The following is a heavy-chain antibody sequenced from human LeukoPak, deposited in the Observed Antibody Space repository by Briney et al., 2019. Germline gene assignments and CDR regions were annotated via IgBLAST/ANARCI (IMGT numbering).Heavy chain of an antibody. D-gene: IGHD3-16*01. Sequence: GGSLRLSCAASGFAFSSYAMSWVRQAPGKGLEWVSAISGSGGSTYYADSVKGRFTISRDNSKNTLYLQMNSLRAEDTAVYYCAKRGFGFYYGMDVWGQGTTVTVSS. CDR2: ISGSGGST. CDR1: GFAFSSYA. V-gene: IGHV3-23*01. CDR3: AKRGFGFYYGMDV. J-gene: IGHJ6*02.